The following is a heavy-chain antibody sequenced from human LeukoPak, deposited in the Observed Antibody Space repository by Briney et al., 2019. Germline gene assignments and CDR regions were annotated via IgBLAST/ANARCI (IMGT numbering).Heavy chain of an antibody. D-gene: IGHD6-13*01. V-gene: IGHV3-48*03. CDR2: ISSSGSTI. J-gene: IGHJ4*02. CDR1: GFTFSSYE. CDR3: AREQAAAANFDY. Sequence: GGYLRLSCAASGFTFSSYEMNWVRQAPGKGLEWVSYISSSGSTIYYADSVKGRFTISRDNAKNSLYLQMNSLRAEDTAVYYCAREQAAAANFDYWGQGTLVTVSS.